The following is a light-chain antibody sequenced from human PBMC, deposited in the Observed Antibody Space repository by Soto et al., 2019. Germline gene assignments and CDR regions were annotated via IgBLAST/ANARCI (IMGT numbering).Light chain of an antibody. CDR3: QSYDSSLSGYV. V-gene: IGLV1-40*01. CDR2: GNS. J-gene: IGLJ1*01. CDR1: SSNIGAGYD. Sequence: QSVLTQPPSVSGAPGQRVTISCTGSSSNIGAGYDVHWYQQLPGTAPKLLIYGNSNRPSGVPDRFSGSKSGTSASLAITGLKAADEADYYCQSYDSSLSGYVFGTGTKLTVL.